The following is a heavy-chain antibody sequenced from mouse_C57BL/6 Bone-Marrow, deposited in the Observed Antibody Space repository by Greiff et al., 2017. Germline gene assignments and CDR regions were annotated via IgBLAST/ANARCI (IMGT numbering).Heavy chain of an antibody. D-gene: IGHD2-5*01. Sequence: EVMLVESGGGLVQPGGSLKLSCAASGFTFSDYYMYWVRQTPEKRLEWVAYISNGGGSTYYPDTVKGRFTISRDNAKNTLYLQMSRLKSEDTTMYYCARQTYYSNYDAMDYWGQGTSVTVSS. CDR3: ARQTYYSNYDAMDY. J-gene: IGHJ4*01. V-gene: IGHV5-12*01. CDR2: ISNGGGST. CDR1: GFTFSDYY.